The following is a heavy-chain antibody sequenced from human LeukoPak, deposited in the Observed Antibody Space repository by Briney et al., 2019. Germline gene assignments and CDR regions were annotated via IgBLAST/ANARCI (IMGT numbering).Heavy chain of an antibody. CDR1: GFTFDDYA. V-gene: IGHV3-9*03. J-gene: IGHJ3*02. CDR3: AKDSSSFDAFDI. CDR2: ISWNSGSI. Sequence: PGGSLRLSCAASGFTFDDYAMHWVRHAPGKGLEWVSGISWNSGSIGYADSVKGRFTISRDNAKNSLYLQMNSLRAEDMALYYCAKDSSSFDAFDIWGQGTMVTVSS.